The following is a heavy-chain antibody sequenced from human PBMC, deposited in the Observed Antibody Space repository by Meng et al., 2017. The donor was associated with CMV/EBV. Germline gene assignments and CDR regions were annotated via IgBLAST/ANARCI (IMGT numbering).Heavy chain of an antibody. CDR2: IYSGGST. Sequence: GESLKISCAASGFTVSSNYMSWVRQAPGKGLEWVSVIYSGGSTYYADSVKGRFTISRDNSKNTLYLQMNSLSAEDTAVYYCARVSYDFWSAVRGYYYYGMDVWGQGTTVTVSS. J-gene: IGHJ6*02. V-gene: IGHV3-53*01. D-gene: IGHD3-3*01. CDR3: ARVSYDFWSAVRGYYYYGMDV. CDR1: GFTVSSNY.